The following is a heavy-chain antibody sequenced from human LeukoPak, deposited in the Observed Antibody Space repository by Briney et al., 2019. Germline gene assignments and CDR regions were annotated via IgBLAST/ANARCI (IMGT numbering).Heavy chain of an antibody. CDR3: ASPSETGDPGYFDY. CDR1: GYSISSGYY. V-gene: IGHV4-38-2*01. Sequence: SETLSLTXAVSGYSISSGYYWGWIRQPPGKGLEWIGSIYHSGSTYYNPSLKSRVTISVDTSKNQFFLKLSSVTAADTAVYYCASPSETGDPGYFDYWGQGTLVTVSS. J-gene: IGHJ4*02. CDR2: IYHSGST. D-gene: IGHD7-27*01.